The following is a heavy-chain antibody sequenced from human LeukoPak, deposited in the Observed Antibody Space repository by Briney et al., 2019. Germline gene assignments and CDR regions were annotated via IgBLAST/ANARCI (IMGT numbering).Heavy chain of an antibody. CDR1: GFTFSSYG. J-gene: IGHJ4*02. CDR2: ISYDGSNK. Sequence: GGSLRLSCAASGFTFSSYGMHWVRQAPGKGLEWVAVISYDGSNKFYADSVKGRFTISRDNAKNSLFLQMNSLRDEDTAVYYCARGWREFYFEYWGQGNLVTVSS. CDR3: ARGWREFYFEY. V-gene: IGHV3-30*03. D-gene: IGHD3-3*01.